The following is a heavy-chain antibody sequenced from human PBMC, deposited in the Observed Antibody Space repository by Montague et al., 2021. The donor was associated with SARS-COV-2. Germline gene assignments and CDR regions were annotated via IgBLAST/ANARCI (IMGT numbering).Heavy chain of an antibody. CDR1: GGSISSGGYY. J-gene: IGHJ4*02. D-gene: IGHD6-13*01. V-gene: IGHV4-31*03. Sequence: LSLTCTVSGGSISSGGYYWSWIRQHPGKGLEWIGYIYYSGSTYYNPSLKSRVTISVDTSKNQFSLKLSSVTVADTAVYYCARVDRIAAAPFDYWGQGTLVTVSS. CDR2: IYYSGST. CDR3: ARVDRIAAAPFDY.